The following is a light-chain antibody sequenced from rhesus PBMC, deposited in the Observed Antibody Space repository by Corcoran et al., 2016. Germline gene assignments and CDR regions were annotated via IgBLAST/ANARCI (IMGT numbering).Light chain of an antibody. V-gene: IGKV3-40*03. Sequence: EIVMTQSPATLSLPPGETATLSCRASESVGSYLAWSQPKPGQVPKLLVHSAFFRAAGIPDRFSVSGSRTEFNLPISSLEPESVGVYHFQQYSDLLPTFGRVTKVEIE. CDR2: SAF. J-gene: IGKJ1*01. CDR1: ESVGSY. CDR3: QQYSDLLPT.